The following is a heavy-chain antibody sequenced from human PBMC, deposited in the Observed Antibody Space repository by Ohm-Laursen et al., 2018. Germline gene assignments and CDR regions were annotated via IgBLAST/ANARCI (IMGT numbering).Heavy chain of an antibody. D-gene: IGHD5-18*01. CDR2: INHSRST. Sequence: TLSLTCAVYGGSFSGYYWNWIRQPPGKGLEWIGEINHSRSTKYNSSFKSRVTISVDTSKNQFSLKLSSVTAADTAVYYCARGSAHTAMVWYFDLWGRGTLVTVSS. CDR3: ARGSAHTAMVWYFDL. J-gene: IGHJ2*01. V-gene: IGHV4-34*01. CDR1: GGSFSGYY.